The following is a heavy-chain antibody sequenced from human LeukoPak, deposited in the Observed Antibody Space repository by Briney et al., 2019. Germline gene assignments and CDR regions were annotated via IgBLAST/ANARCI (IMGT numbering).Heavy chain of an antibody. D-gene: IGHD2-8*02. J-gene: IGHJ4*02. CDR1: GFTFGDYI. V-gene: IGHV3-49*04. Sequence: PGRSLRLSCTTSGFTFGDYIMSWVRQAPGKGLEWVGFIRSKPYGGTTDYAASVKGGFTISRDDSISIAYLQMNSLKTEDTAVYYCTSGSATGTGPGYWGQGTLVTVSS. CDR3: TSGSATGTGPGY. CDR2: IRSKPYGGTT.